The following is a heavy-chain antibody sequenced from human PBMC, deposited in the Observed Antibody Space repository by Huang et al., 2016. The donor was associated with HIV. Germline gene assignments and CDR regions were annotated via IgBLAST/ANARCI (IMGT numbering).Heavy chain of an antibody. CDR3: ARDLSGSHRGGWFDP. D-gene: IGHD1-26*01. CDR1: GYTFTTYD. Sequence: QVQLVQSGTEVKKPGASVKVSCKASGYTFTTYDINWVRQATGQGLEGVGCMNPNSGNTGYAQKFQGRVIITRNTSINTAYMELSSLTSEDTAMYFCARDLSGSHRGGWFDPWGQGTLVVVSS. CDR2: MNPNSGNT. J-gene: IGHJ5*02. V-gene: IGHV1-8*03.